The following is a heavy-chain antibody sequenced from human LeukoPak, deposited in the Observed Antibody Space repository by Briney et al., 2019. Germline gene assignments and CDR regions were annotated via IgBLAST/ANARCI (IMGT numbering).Heavy chain of an antibody. V-gene: IGHV3-11*01. CDR2: ISSSGSTI. CDR1: GFTFSDYY. J-gene: IGHJ4*02. D-gene: IGHD3-9*01. CDR3: ASQQHYDILPRDY. Sequence: GGSLRLSCAASGFTFSDYYMSWIRQAPGKGLEWVSYISSSGSTIYYADSVKGRFTISRDNAKNSLYLQMNSLRAEDTAVYYCASQQHYDILPRDYWGQGTLVTVSS.